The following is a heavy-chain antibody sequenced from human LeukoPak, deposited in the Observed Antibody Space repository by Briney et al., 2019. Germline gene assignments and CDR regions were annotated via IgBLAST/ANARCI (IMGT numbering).Heavy chain of an antibody. D-gene: IGHD3-10*01. J-gene: IGHJ6*02. Sequence: GGSLRLSCAASGFTFSAYSMNWVRLAPGKGLEWVSSISSTSTYIYYADSVEGRFTISRDNAKNSLYLQMDSLRAEDTAVYYCVGGITMIRGVTPFYSYGMDVWGQRTTVTVSS. CDR3: VGGITMIRGVTPFYSYGMDV. CDR1: GFTFSAYS. CDR2: ISSTSTYI. V-gene: IGHV3-21*01.